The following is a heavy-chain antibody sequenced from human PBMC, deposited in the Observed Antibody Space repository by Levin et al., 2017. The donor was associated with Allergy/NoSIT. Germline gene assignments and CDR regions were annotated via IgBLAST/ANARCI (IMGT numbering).Heavy chain of an antibody. CDR2: IDWNSGKI. J-gene: IGHJ6*02. V-gene: IGHV3-9*01. Sequence: SLKISCVASGFTFDDYAMHWVRQAPGKGLEWVSIIDWNSGKIDYADSVKGRFTISRDNAKNSVHLQMNSLRAEDTALYYCVKGFGATVPSGMDVWGPGTTVIVSS. CDR3: VKGFGATVPSGMDV. CDR1: GFTFDDYA. D-gene: IGHD1-26*01.